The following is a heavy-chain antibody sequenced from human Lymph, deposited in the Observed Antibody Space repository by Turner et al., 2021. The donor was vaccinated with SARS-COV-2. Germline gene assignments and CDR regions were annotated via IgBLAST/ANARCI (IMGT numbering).Heavy chain of an antibody. Sequence: QVQLVQSGAEVEKPGASVKVSCKASGYTFASYDINWVRQATGQGREWMGWMNPNSGNTGYSQKFQGRVTMTMNTSISTAYMELSSLRSEDTAVYYCARAAQLTVWFDPWGQGTLVTVSS. D-gene: IGHD6-25*01. J-gene: IGHJ5*02. V-gene: IGHV1-8*01. CDR3: ARAAQLTVWFDP. CDR2: MNPNSGNT. CDR1: GYTFASYD.